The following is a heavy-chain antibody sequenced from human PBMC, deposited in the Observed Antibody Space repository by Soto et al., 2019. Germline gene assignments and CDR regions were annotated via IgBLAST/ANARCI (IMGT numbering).Heavy chain of an antibody. J-gene: IGHJ6*03. CDR3: ARESGHSSWYYYNNGPPYYMDV. CDR1: GYTFTSYY. D-gene: IGHD6-13*01. V-gene: IGHV1-46*03. CDR2: INPSGGST. Sequence: ASVKVSCKASGYTFTSYYMHWVRQAPGQGLEWMGIINPSGGSTSYAQKFQGRVTMTRDTSTSTVYMELSSLRSEDTAVYYCARESGHSSWYYYNNGPPYYMDVWGKGTTVTVSS.